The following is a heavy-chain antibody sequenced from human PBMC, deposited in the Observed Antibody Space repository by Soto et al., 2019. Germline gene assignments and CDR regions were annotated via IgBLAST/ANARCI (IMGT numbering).Heavy chain of an antibody. CDR2: ISYDGSNK. CDR3: GRCTSTSCHLGSDY. D-gene: IGHD2-2*01. CDR1: GFTFSSYA. V-gene: IGHV3-30-3*01. Sequence: GSLRLSCAASGFTFSSYAMNWVRQAPGKGLEWVALISYDGSNKYYADSVRGRFTISRDSSTNTLFLQMNSLRAADTAVYYCGRCTSTSCHLGSDYWGQGTLVTVSS. J-gene: IGHJ4*02.